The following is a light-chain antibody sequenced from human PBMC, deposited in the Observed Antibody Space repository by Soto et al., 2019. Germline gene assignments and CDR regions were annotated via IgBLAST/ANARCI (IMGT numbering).Light chain of an antibody. Sequence: DIRMTQSPSTLSGSVGDRVTITCRASQTISSWLAWYQQKPGKAPKLLIYKASTLKSGVPSRFSGSGSGTGFTLTIRSLQPDDFATYYCKHYNSYSEAFGQGTKVDIK. J-gene: IGKJ1*01. CDR2: KAS. CDR3: KHYNSYSEA. CDR1: QTISSW. V-gene: IGKV1-5*03.